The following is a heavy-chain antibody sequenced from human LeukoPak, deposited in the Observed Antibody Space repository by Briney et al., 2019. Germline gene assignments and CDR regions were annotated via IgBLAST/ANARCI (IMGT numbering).Heavy chain of an antibody. J-gene: IGHJ4*02. CDR3: ARGQAARDPSFFDY. CDR2: INPNSGGT. CDR1: GYTFTGYY. D-gene: IGHD6-6*01. V-gene: IGHV1-2*02. Sequence: GASVKVSCKASGYTFTGYYMHWVRPAPGQGLEWMGWINPNSGGTNYAQKFQGRVTMTRDTSISTAYMELSRLRSDDTAVYYCARGQAARDPSFFDYWGQGTLVTVSS.